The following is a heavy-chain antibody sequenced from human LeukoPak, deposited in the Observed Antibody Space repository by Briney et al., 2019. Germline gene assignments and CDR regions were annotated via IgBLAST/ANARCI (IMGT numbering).Heavy chain of an antibody. Sequence: TVTLSLTCAVYGGSFSGYYWSWIRQPPGKGLEWIGEISHSGSTNYNPSLKSRVTISVDTSKNQFSLKLSSVTAADTAVYYCARGGNLRYFDWPPRHYFDYWGQGTLVTVSS. CDR1: GGSFSGYY. V-gene: IGHV4-34*01. CDR3: ARGGNLRYFDWPPRHYFDY. D-gene: IGHD3-9*01. J-gene: IGHJ4*02. CDR2: ISHSGST.